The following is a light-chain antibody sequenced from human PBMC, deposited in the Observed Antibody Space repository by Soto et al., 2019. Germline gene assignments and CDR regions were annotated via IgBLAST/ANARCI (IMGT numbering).Light chain of an antibody. CDR1: GTDVGGYNY. CDR2: EVS. Sequence: QSVLTQPASVSGSPGQSITISCTGTGTDVGGYNYVSWYQQHPGKPPKLMIYEVSNRPSGVSDRFSGSKSGNTASLTISGLQAEDEADYYCSSYTSYNTWVFGGGTQLTVL. J-gene: IGLJ3*02. V-gene: IGLV2-14*01. CDR3: SSYTSYNTWV.